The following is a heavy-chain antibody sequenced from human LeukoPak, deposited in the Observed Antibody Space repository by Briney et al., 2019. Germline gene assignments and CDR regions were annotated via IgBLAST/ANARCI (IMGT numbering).Heavy chain of an antibody. Sequence: SETLSLTCTVSGGSISSYYWSWIRQPPGKGLEWIGYIYYSGSTNYNPPLKSRVTISVDTSKNQFSLKLSSVTAADTAVYYCARVGDYYDSSGYYESDALDIWGQGTMVTVSS. CDR2: IYYSGST. V-gene: IGHV4-59*01. D-gene: IGHD3-22*01. CDR3: ARVGDYYDSSGYYESDALDI. CDR1: GGSISSYY. J-gene: IGHJ3*02.